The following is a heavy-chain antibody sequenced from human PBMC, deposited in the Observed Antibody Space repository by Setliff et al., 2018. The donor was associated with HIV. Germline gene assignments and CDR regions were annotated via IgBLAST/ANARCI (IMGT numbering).Heavy chain of an antibody. CDR3: ARGHSGPRDRAFDN. D-gene: IGHD5-12*01. CDR2: MNPNSGRA. CDR1: GYTFTNYD. Sequence: ASVKVSCKASGYTFTNYDINWVRQSPGQGLEWRGWMNPNSGRAGSAQMFQGRLTMTRDTSTSTAYMELSSLRSEDTAVYYCARGHSGPRDRAFDNWGQGTMVTVSS. V-gene: IGHV1-8*02. J-gene: IGHJ3*02.